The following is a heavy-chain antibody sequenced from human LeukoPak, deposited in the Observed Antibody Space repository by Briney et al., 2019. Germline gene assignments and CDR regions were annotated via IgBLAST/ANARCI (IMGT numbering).Heavy chain of an antibody. CDR1: GFTFSSYA. Sequence: GRSVRLSCAASGFTFSSYAMHWVRQAPGKGLEWVAVISYDGSNKYYADSVKGRFTISRDNSKNTLYLQMNSLRAEDTAVYYCARDPKLERREGGGWGQGTLVTVSS. CDR2: ISYDGSNK. CDR3: ARDPKLERREGGG. V-gene: IGHV3-30-3*01. J-gene: IGHJ4*02. D-gene: IGHD1-1*01.